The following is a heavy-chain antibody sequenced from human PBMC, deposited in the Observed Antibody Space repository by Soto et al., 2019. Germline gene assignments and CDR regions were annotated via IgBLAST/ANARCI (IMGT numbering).Heavy chain of an antibody. CDR1: GGTFSSYA. V-gene: IGHV1-69*13. J-gene: IGHJ4*02. D-gene: IGHD6-19*01. Sequence: ASVKVSCKASGGTFSSYAISWVRQAPGQGLEWMGGIIPIFGTANYAQKFQGRVTITADESTSTAYMELSSLRSEDTAVYYCARPAEVWSSGWYRIEYYFDYWGQGTLVTVSS. CDR3: ARPAEVWSSGWYRIEYYFDY. CDR2: IIPIFGTA.